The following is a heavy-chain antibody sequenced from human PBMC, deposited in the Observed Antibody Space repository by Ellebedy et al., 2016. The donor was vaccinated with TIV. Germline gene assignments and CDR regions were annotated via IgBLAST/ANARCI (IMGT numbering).Heavy chain of an antibody. D-gene: IGHD3-10*01. Sequence: ASVKVSCKVSGYTLTELSMHWVRQAPGKGLEWMGGFDPEDGETIYSKKFQGRVTMTEDTSTDTAYMELSSLKSEDTAVYYCATLRGSDGGSGWGQGTLVTVSS. CDR3: ATLRGSDGGSG. CDR1: GYTLTELS. J-gene: IGHJ4*02. CDR2: FDPEDGET. V-gene: IGHV1-24*01.